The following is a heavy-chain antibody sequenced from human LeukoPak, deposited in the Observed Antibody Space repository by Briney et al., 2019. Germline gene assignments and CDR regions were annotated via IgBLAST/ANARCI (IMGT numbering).Heavy chain of an antibody. J-gene: IGHJ5*02. Sequence: TSETLSLTCAVSGYSISSGYYWGWIRQPPGKGLEWIGSIYHSGSTYYNPSLKSRVTISVDTSKNQFSLKLSSVTAADTAVYYCAKPSGWFDCFDPWGQGTLVTVSS. V-gene: IGHV4-38-2*01. CDR3: AKPSGWFDCFDP. D-gene: IGHD6-19*01. CDR2: IYHSGST. CDR1: GYSISSGYY.